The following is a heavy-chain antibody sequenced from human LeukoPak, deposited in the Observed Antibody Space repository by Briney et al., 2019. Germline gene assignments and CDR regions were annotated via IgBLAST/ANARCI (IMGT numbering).Heavy chain of an antibody. J-gene: IGHJ4*02. Sequence: GGSQRLSCAASGFTFSSYDMHWVRQATGKGLEWVSAIGTAGDTYYPGSVKGRFTISRENAKNSLYLQMNSLRAGDTAVYYCARGLRGVAGPVDYWGQGTLVTVSS. CDR1: GFTFSSYD. V-gene: IGHV3-13*04. CDR2: IGTAGDT. CDR3: ARGLRGVAGPVDY. D-gene: IGHD6-19*01.